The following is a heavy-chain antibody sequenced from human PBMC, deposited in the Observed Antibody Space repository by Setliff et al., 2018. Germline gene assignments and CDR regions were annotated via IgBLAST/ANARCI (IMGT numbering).Heavy chain of an antibody. CDR1: GFSISRAYY. V-gene: IGHV4-38-2*02. CDR2: IDHTGST. J-gene: IGHJ4*02. CDR3: ARDLGHGGDSDY. D-gene: IGHD2-21*02. Sequence: SETLSLTCDVSGFSISRAYYWGWIRQSPGKGLEWVGSIDHTGSTYYGPSLKSRVAMSVDTSKNQFSLTLPSVTAADTAFYYCARDLGHGGDSDYWGQGIQVTVSS.